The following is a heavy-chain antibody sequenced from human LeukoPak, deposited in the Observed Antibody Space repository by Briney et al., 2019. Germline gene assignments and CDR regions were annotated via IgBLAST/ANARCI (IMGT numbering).Heavy chain of an antibody. D-gene: IGHD2-21*02. Sequence: SETLSLTCAVSGYSISSGYYWGCIRQPPGKGLEWIGSIYHSGSTYYNPSLKSRVTISVDTSKNQFSLKLSSVTAADTVVYYCARRGVTIDYWGQGTLVTVSS. CDR2: IYHSGST. J-gene: IGHJ4*02. CDR3: ARRGVTIDY. CDR1: GYSISSGYY. V-gene: IGHV4-38-2*01.